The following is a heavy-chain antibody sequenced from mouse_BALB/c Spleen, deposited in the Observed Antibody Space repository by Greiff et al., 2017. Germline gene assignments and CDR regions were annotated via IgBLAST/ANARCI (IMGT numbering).Heavy chain of an antibody. V-gene: IGHV5-17*02. CDR2: ISSGSSTI. CDR1: GFTFSSFG. Sequence: EVNVVESGGGLVQPGGSRKLSCAASGFTFSSFGMHWVRQAPEKGLEWVAYISSGSSTIYYADTVKGRFTISRDNPKNTLFLQMTSLRSEDTAMYYCARWNYRYDGYYAMDYWGQGTSVTVSS. CDR3: ARWNYRYDGYYAMDY. J-gene: IGHJ4*01. D-gene: IGHD2-14*01.